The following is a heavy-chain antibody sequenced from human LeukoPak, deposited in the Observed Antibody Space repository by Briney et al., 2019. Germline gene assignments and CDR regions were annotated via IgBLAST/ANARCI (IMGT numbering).Heavy chain of an antibody. D-gene: IGHD1-20*01. V-gene: IGHV3-11*06. J-gene: IGHJ4*02. Sequence: GGSLRLSCAASGFTFSNYWMNWIRQAPGKGLEWVSYISSSSSYTNYADSVKGRFTISRDNAKNSLYLQMNSLRAEDTAVYYCARGPFITGTTNVDYWGQGTLVTVSS. CDR2: ISSSSSYT. CDR3: ARGPFITGTTNVDY. CDR1: GFTFSNYW.